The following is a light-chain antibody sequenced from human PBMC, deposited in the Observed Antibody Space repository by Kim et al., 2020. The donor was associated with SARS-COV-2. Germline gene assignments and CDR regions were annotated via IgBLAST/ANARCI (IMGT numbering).Light chain of an antibody. J-gene: IGLJ1*01. CDR2: QDS. V-gene: IGLV3-1*01. CDR3: QAWDSSTKV. Sequence: SYELTQPPSVSVSPGQTASITCSGDKLGDQYACWYQQKPGQSPVLVIYQDSKRPSGIPERFSGSNSGNTATLTISGTQAMDEADYYCQAWDSSTKVFGTG. CDR1: KLGDQY.